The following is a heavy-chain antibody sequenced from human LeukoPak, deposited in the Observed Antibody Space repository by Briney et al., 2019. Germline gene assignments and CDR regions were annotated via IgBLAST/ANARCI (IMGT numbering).Heavy chain of an antibody. CDR3: ARYLGYLDY. CDR2: ISSSSSTI. V-gene: IGHV3-48*01. Sequence: PGGSVRLSCAASGFAFSSYSMYWVRQAPGKGLEWVSYISSSSSTIYYADSVKGRFTISRDNAKNSLYLQMNSLRAEDTAVYYCARYLGYLDYWGQGTLVTVSS. J-gene: IGHJ4*02. CDR1: GFAFSSYS.